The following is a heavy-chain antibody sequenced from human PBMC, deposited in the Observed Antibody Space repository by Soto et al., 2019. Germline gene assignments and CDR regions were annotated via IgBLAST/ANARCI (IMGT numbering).Heavy chain of an antibody. V-gene: IGHV4-34*01. CDR2: INHSGST. Sequence: SETLSLTCAVYGGSFSGYYWSWIRQPPGKGLEWIGEINHSGSTNYNPSLKSRVTISVDTSKNQFSLKLSSVTAADTAVYYCARGGARRANYYDSSGYYHAPYYFDYWGQGTLVTVSS. J-gene: IGHJ4*02. CDR3: ARGGARRANYYDSSGYYHAPYYFDY. CDR1: GGSFSGYY. D-gene: IGHD3-22*01.